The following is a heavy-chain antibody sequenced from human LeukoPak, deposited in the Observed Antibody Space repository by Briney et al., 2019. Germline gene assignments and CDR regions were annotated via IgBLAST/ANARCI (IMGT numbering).Heavy chain of an antibody. CDR1: GFTFSSYS. V-gene: IGHV3-21*01. CDR2: ISSSSSYI. D-gene: IGHD6-13*01. J-gene: IGHJ4*02. Sequence: GGSLRLSCAASGFTFSSYSMNWVRQAPGKGLEWVSSISSSSSYIYYADSVKGRFTISRDNAKNSLYLQMNSLRAEDTAVYYCARAPRAAAGRVTRIDYWGQGTLVTVSS. CDR3: ARAPRAAAGRVTRIDY.